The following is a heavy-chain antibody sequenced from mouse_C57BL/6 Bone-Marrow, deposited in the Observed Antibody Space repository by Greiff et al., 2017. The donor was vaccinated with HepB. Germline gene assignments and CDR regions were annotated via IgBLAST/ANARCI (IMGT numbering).Heavy chain of an antibody. J-gene: IGHJ1*03. V-gene: IGHV5-4*01. CDR3: ARDYGSSPYWYFDV. CDR1: GFTFSSYA. CDR2: ISDGGSYT. D-gene: IGHD1-1*01. Sequence: DVHLVESGGGLVKPGGSLKLSCAASGFTFSSYAMSWVRQTPEKRLEWVATISDGGSYTYYPDNVKGRFTISRDNAKNNLYLQMSHLKSEDTAMYYCARDYGSSPYWYFDVWGTGTTVTVSS.